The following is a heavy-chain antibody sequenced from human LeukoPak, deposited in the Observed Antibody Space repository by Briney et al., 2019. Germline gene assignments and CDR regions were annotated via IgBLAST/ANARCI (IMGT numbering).Heavy chain of an antibody. D-gene: IGHD6-19*01. CDR2: TNEDGNEN. J-gene: IGHJ4*02. CDR1: GFSFSSSW. V-gene: IGHV3-7*01. Sequence: GGSLRLSCAASGFSFSSSWMSWVRQAPGKGLEWVAHTNEDGNENDYVDSVKGRFTISRDNAKNSLYLQMNSLRAEDTAVYYCARDRLSIAVAGKAFDYWGQGTLVTVSS. CDR3: ARDRLSIAVAGKAFDY.